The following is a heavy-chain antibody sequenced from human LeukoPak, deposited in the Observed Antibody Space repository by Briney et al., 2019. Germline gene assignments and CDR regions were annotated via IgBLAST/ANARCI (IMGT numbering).Heavy chain of an antibody. J-gene: IGHJ4*02. V-gene: IGHV1-18*01. Sequence: GASVKVSCKASGYSFAGHGISWVRQAPGQGLEWIGWISTYSGNTNYAHNLQGRITVTTETSTSTAYMELRSLRSDDTAVYYCARVWAAPGHLDSWGQGTQLTVSS. CDR1: GYSFAGHG. CDR2: ISTYSGNT. CDR3: ARVWAAPGHLDS. D-gene: IGHD6-13*01.